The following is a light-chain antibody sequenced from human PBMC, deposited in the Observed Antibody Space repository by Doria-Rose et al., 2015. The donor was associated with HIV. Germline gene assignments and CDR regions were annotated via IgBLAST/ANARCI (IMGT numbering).Light chain of an antibody. CDR2: DGS. J-gene: IGKJ1*01. V-gene: IGKV3-20*01. CDR1: QSFSSTY. CDR3: HQYGTSWT. Sequence: EIVLTQSPDTLSLSPGERATLSCRASQSFSSTYLAWYQQKPGQAPSLLIYDGSTRATGIPDRFSASGSGTDFTLTINRLEPEDFAPYYCHQYGTSWTFGQGTKVEI.